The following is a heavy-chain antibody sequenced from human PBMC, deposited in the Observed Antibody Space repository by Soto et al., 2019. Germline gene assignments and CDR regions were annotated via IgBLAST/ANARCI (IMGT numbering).Heavy chain of an antibody. V-gene: IGHV3-23*01. Sequence: GGSLRLSCAASGFTFSSYAMSWVRQAPGKGLEWVSAISGSGGSTYYADSVKGRFTISRDNSKNTLYLQMNSLRAEDTAVYYCAKDRRLRTDRIAVAVCPDDWGQGT. J-gene: IGHJ4*02. D-gene: IGHD6-19*01. CDR2: ISGSGGST. CDR3: AKDRRLRTDRIAVAVCPDD. CDR1: GFTFSSYA.